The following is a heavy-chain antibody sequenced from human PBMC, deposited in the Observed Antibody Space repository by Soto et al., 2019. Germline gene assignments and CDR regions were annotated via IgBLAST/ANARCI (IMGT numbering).Heavy chain of an antibody. J-gene: IGHJ4*02. CDR3: AKDINPQQWLSDY. D-gene: IGHD6-19*01. CDR1: GFTFDDYA. V-gene: IGHV3-9*01. CDR2: ISWNSGSI. Sequence: EVQLVESGGGLVQPGRSLRLSCAASGFTFDDYAMHWVRQAPGKGLEWVSGISWNSGSIGYADSVKGRFTISRDNAKNSLYLRMNSLRAEDTALYYCAKDINPQQWLSDYWGQGTLVTVSS.